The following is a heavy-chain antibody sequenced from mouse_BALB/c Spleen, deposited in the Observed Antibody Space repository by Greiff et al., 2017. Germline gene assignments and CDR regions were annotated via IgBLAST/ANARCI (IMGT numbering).Heavy chain of an antibody. J-gene: IGHJ4*01. V-gene: IGHV14-3*02. CDR3: DSTGTGAMDY. CDR1: GFYFNDTY. D-gene: IGHD4-1*02. Sequence: VQLQQSGAELVKPGASVKLSCTASGFYFNDTYMHWVKQRPDQGLEWIGRIDPANGNTKYDPKFQGKATITADTSSNTAYLQLSSLTSEDTDVYYCDSTGTGAMDYWGQGTSVTVSS. CDR2: IDPANGNT.